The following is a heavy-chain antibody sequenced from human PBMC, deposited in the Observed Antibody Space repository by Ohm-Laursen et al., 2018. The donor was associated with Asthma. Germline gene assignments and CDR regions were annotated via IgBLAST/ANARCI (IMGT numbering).Heavy chain of an antibody. CDR2: IKPDGSQT. Sequence: SLRLSCTAFGFTFSGSWMIWVRQAPGKGLQWLVFIKPDGSQTYYADSMEGRFSIFRDNSKNSLYLQMSSLRGEDTAIYYCATLSWYASQFWGQGTLVTVSS. J-gene: IGHJ4*02. CDR3: ATLSWYASQF. D-gene: IGHD2-2*01. CDR1: GFTFSGSW. V-gene: IGHV3-7*01.